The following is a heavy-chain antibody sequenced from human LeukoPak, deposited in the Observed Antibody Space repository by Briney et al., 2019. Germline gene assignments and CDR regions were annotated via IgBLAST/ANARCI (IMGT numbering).Heavy chain of an antibody. D-gene: IGHD3-22*01. J-gene: IGHJ1*01. CDR1: GFTFSYYT. CDR3: ARDGFYDSGGYYYRGEH. Sequence: TGGSLRLSCAASGFTFSYYTMNWVRQAPGTGLEWVSSITSSGDYIFYADSVKGRFTISRDNAKNSLYLQMDGLRAEDTAIYYCARDGFYDSGGYYYRGEHWGQGTLVTVSS. V-gene: IGHV3-21*01. CDR2: ITSSGDYI.